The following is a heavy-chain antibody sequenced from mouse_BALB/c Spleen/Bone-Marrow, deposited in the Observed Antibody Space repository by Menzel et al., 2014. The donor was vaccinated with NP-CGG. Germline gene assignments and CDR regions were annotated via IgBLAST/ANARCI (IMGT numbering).Heavy chain of an antibody. V-gene: IGHV5-6-3*01. J-gene: IGHJ3*01. CDR1: GFTFSSYG. Sequence: EVKLVESGGGLVQPGGSLKLSCAASGFTFSSYGMSWVRQTPDKRLELVATINSNGGSTYYPDSVKGRFTISRDNAKNTLYLQMSSLKSEGTAMYYCARDLAYWGQGTLVTVSA. CDR3: ARDLAY. CDR2: INSNGGST.